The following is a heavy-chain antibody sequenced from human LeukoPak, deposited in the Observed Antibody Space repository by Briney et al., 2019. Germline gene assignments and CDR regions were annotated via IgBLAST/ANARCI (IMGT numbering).Heavy chain of an antibody. D-gene: IGHD6-19*01. J-gene: IGHJ4*02. V-gene: IGHV4-39*01. Sequence: PSETLSLTCGVSGGSISSSSYYWGWIRQPPGKGLEWVGTIYYSGSTYYNPSLKSRVTISVDTSKNQFPLKLSSVTAADTAVYYCARQGWSSASGYYFDYWGQGTPVTVSS. CDR1: GGSISSSSYY. CDR3: ARQGWSSASGYYFDY. CDR2: IYYSGST.